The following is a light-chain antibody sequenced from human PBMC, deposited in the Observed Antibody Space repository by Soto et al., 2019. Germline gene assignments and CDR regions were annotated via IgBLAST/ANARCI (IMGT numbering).Light chain of an antibody. CDR1: QSVSSAY. J-gene: IGKJ1*01. V-gene: IGKV3-20*01. Sequence: IVLTHSPGTLSLSPGERATLSCRASQSVSSAYLAWYQQKSGQTPRLLIYIASSRAPGIPDRFSGRESGTHFTLTISRVEPGEFAVYYCQQYGSSPWTFGQGTKVEI. CDR2: IAS. CDR3: QQYGSSPWT.